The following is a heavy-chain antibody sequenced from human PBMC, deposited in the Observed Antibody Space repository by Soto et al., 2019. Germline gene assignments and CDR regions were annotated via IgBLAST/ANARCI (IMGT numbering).Heavy chain of an antibody. D-gene: IGHD1-1*01. J-gene: IGHJ5*02. Sequence: SETLSLTCTVSGGSISSYYWSWIRQPPGKGLEWIGRIYATGSTNYNPSLKSRITMSVDMSKNQFSLKLRSVTAADTAIYYCVRDGTKNLRDRFDPCGRGILVTVSS. CDR3: VRDGTKNLRDRFDP. V-gene: IGHV4-4*07. CDR1: GGSISSYY. CDR2: IYATGST.